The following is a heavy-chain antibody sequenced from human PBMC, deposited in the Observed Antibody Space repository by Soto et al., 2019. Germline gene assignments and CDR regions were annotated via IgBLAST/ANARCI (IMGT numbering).Heavy chain of an antibody. CDR2: SIPIFGTA. CDR1: GGTFSSYA. J-gene: IGHJ6*02. Sequence: QVQLVQSGAEVKKPWSSVKVSCKASGGTFSSYAISWVRQAPGQGLDGMGGSIPIFGTANYAQKFQGRVTITADESTSTAYMELSSLRSEDTAVYYCASSGVVVVAATRPYYYGMDVWGQGTTVTVSS. CDR3: ASSGVVVVAATRPYYYGMDV. D-gene: IGHD2-15*01. V-gene: IGHV1-69*01.